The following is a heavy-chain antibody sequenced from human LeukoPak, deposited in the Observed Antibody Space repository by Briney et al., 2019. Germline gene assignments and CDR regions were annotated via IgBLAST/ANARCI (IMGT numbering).Heavy chain of an antibody. J-gene: IGHJ3*02. V-gene: IGHV4-59*01. CDR2: IYYSGST. CDR1: GGSISSYY. Sequence: SSETLSLTCTVSGGSISSYYWSWIRQPPGKGLEWIGYIYYSGSTNYNPSLKSRVTISVDTSKNQFSLKLSSVTAADTAVYYCARTCSGGSCYGAFDIWGQGTMVTVSS. CDR3: ARTCSGGSCYGAFDI. D-gene: IGHD2-15*01.